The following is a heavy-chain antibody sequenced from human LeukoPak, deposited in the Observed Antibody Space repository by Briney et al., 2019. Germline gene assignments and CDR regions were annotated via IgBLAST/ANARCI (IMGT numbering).Heavy chain of an antibody. CDR3: ANLDYYDYVWGSYRDAFDI. CDR2: ISGSGGST. J-gene: IGHJ3*02. V-gene: IGHV3-23*01. CDR1: GFTFSSYA. D-gene: IGHD3-16*02. Sequence: GGSLRLSCAASGFTFSSYAMSWVRQAPGKGLEWVSTISGSGGSTYYADSVKGRFTISRDNSKNTLYLQMNSLRAEDTAVYYCANLDYYDYVWGSYRDAFDIWGQGTMITVSS.